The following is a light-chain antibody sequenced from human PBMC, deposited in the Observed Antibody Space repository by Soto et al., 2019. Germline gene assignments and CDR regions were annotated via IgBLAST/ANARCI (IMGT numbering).Light chain of an antibody. V-gene: IGLV1-40*01. CDR1: SSNIGTRYD. CDR2: TNN. J-gene: IGLJ2*01. CDR3: QSYDSSLSGVV. Sequence: QSVLTQPPSVSEAPGQRVTISCTGSSSNIGTRYDVHWYQQLPGTAPKLLIYTNNNRPPGVPDRFSGSKSGTSASLAITGLQAEDEADYYCQSYDSSLSGVVFGGGTKLTVL.